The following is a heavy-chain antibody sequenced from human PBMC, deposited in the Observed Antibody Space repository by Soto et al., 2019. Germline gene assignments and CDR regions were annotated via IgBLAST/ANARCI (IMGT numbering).Heavy chain of an antibody. CDR2: INHSGST. V-gene: IGHV4-34*01. Sequence: SETLSLTCAVYGGSFSGYYWSWIRQPPGKGLEWIGEINHSGSTNYNPSLKSRVTISVDTSKNQFSLKLSSVTAADTAVYYCARGAAGYSSGWDYYYYYFGMDVWGQGPKVTVSS. CDR3: ARGAAGYSSGWDYYYYYFGMDV. CDR1: GGSFSGYY. D-gene: IGHD6-19*01. J-gene: IGHJ6*02.